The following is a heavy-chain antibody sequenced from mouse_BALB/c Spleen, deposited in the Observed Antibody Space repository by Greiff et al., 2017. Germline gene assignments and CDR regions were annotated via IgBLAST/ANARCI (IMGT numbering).Heavy chain of an antibody. J-gene: IGHJ2*01. Sequence: EVQRVESGGGLVQPGGSRKLSCAASGFTFSSFGMHWVRQAPEKGLEWVAYISSGSSTIYYADTVKGRFTISRDNPKNTLFLQMTSLRSEDTAMYYCARSFSRDFDYWGQGTTLTVSS. V-gene: IGHV5-17*02. D-gene: IGHD3-1*01. CDR2: ISSGSSTI. CDR1: GFTFSSFG. CDR3: ARSFSRDFDY.